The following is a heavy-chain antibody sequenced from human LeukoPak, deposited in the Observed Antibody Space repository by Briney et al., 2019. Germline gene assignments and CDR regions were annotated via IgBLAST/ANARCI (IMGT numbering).Heavy chain of an antibody. V-gene: IGHV3-23*01. CDR3: AKWGDYDVLTGYYVSDF. Sequence: GGSLRLSCAASRFIFSNYAMYWVSQAPGRGLEWVSAISGRSNNTYYADSVKGRFTISRDSSKNTLYLQMNSLRADDTAVYYCAKWGDYDVLTGYYVSDFWGQGTLVTVSS. J-gene: IGHJ4*02. CDR1: RFIFSNYA. D-gene: IGHD3-9*01. CDR2: ISGRSNNT.